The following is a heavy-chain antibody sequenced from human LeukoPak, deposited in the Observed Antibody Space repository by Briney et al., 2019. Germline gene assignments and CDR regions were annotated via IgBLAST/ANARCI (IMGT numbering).Heavy chain of an antibody. CDR3: AKGLTNLGDD. CDR2: LSGSGSSA. CDR1: GFIFNKHA. Sequence: GGSLRLSCAASGFIFNKHAMSWVRQAPGKGLEWVSGLSGSGSSAYYADSVKGRFTISRDNSKNTLYLQMNSLRPEDTAVYYCAKGLTNLGDDWGQGTLVTVSS. V-gene: IGHV3-23*01. J-gene: IGHJ4*02. D-gene: IGHD3-9*01.